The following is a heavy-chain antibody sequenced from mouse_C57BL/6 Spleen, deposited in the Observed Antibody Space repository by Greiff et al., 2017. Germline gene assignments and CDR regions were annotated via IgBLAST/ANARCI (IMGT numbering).Heavy chain of an antibody. CDR2: INPSNGGT. D-gene: IGHD1-1*01. V-gene: IGHV1-53*01. J-gene: IGHJ2*01. CDR1: GYTFTSYW. Sequence: QVQLQQPGTELVKPGASVKLSCKASGYTFTSYWMHWVKQRPGQGLEWIGNINPSNGGTNYNEKFKSKATLTVDKSSSTAYMQLSSLTSEASAVYSCARWGYYGGSYVGGDYWGQGTTLTVSS. CDR3: ARWGYYGGSYVGGDY.